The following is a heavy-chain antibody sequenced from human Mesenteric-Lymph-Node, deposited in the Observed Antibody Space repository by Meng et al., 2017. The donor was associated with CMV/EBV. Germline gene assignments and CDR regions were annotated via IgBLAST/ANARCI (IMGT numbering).Heavy chain of an antibody. CDR2: IYYSGST. J-gene: IGHJ5*02. D-gene: IGHD3-22*01. Sequence: SETLSLTCTVSGGSISSGGYYWSWIRQHPGKGLEWIGYIYYSGSTYYNPSLKSRVTISVDTSKKHLSLKLSAVTAADTAVHYCARGMIVGEFDPWGQGTLVTVSS. CDR3: ARGMIVGEFDP. CDR1: GGSISSGGYY. V-gene: IGHV4-31*03.